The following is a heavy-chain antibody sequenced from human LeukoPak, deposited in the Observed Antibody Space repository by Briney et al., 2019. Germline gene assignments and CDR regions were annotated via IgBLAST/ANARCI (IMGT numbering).Heavy chain of an antibody. D-gene: IGHD4-17*01. Sequence: SETLSLTCTVSGGSIGHYYWSWIRQPPEKGLEWIGYTYYGGSTKFNPSLKSRVAISVDTSKKQFSLNLTSVTAADTAVYYCARGPSVTSIGGPWGQGTLVTVSA. J-gene: IGHJ5*02. V-gene: IGHV4-59*01. CDR1: GGSIGHYY. CDR2: TYYGGST. CDR3: ARGPSVTSIGGP.